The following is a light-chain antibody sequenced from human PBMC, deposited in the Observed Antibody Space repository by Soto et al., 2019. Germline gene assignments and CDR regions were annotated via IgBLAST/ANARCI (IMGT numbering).Light chain of an antibody. J-gene: IGKJ1*01. CDR1: ETIKVY. CDR2: GAF. Sequence: DIQMTQSPSSLSASVGGRVTIRCRASETIKVYLNWYQHKPGKAPNLLIFGAFNLRGGVPSRFTGSGSGTDFTLTIDRLQPEDFATYYCQQSYTTPWTFGLGTKVEIK. V-gene: IGKV1-39*01. CDR3: QQSYTTPWT.